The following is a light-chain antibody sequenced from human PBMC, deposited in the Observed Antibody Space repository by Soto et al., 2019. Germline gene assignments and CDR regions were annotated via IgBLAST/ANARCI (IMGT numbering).Light chain of an antibody. CDR3: CSYAGYGTWV. CDR2: EGS. V-gene: IGLV2-23*01. Sequence: QAALTQPASVSGSPGQSITISCTGTSSDVGSYNLVSWYQQHPGTAPKLVMYEGSERPSGVSDRFAGSKSGHTASLTISGLQAEDEADYSCCSYAGYGTWVFGGGTKLTVL. J-gene: IGLJ3*02. CDR1: SSDVGSYNL.